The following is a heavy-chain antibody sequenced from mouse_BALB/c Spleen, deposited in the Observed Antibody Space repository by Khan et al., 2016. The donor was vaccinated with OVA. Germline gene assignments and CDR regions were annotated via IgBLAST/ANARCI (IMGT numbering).Heavy chain of an antibody. CDR2: ISTYYGDA. CDR1: GYTFTDYA. Sequence: QVQLKQSGAELVRPGVSVKISCKGSGYTFTDYAMHWVKQSHAKSLEWIGVISTYYGDASYNQKFKGKATMNVDKSSSTAYMELARLTSEDSAIYYCVRGSGNSRFAYWGQGTLVTVSA. V-gene: IGHV1S137*01. D-gene: IGHD1-3*01. CDR3: VRGSGNSRFAY. J-gene: IGHJ3*01.